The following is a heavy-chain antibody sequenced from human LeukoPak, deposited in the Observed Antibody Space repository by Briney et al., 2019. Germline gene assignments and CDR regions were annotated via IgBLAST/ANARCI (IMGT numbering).Heavy chain of an antibody. D-gene: IGHD1-26*01. Sequence: GGSLRLSCAASGFTFSSYGMHWVRQAPGKGLEWVAVKSYDGSNKYYADSVKGRFTISRDNSKNTLYLQMNSLRAEDTAVYYCARTGSYDYSPYFDYWGQGTLVTVS. CDR1: GFTFSSYG. CDR3: ARTGSYDYSPYFDY. J-gene: IGHJ4*02. V-gene: IGHV3-30*03. CDR2: KSYDGSNK.